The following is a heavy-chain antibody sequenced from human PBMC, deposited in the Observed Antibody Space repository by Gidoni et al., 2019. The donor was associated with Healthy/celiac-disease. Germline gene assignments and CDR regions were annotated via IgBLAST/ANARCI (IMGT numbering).Heavy chain of an antibody. Sequence: EVQLLESGGGLVRPGGSLILSCSAFGFTFSSYSMSWVRQAPGKGLEWVSAISGSGGSTYYADSVKGRFTISRDNSKNTLYLQMNSLRAEDTAVYYCANALKFFYGDYVPNYWGQGTLVTVSS. J-gene: IGHJ4*02. CDR2: ISGSGGST. V-gene: IGHV3-23*01. CDR1: GFTFSSYS. D-gene: IGHD4-17*01. CDR3: ANALKFFYGDYVPNY.